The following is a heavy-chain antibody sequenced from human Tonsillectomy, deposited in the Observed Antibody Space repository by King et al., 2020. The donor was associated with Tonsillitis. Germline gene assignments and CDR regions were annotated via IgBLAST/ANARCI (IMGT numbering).Heavy chain of an antibody. V-gene: IGHV5-10-1*03. J-gene: IGHJ6*02. Sequence: VQLVESGAELKKPGESLRISCKGSGYSFTSFWITWVRQLPGKGLEWMGRIDPSDSYTKYSPSFQGHVTMSADDSISTAYLQWKSLKASDSAMYYCARLDHYYGTGSSPYGMDVWGQGTPVTVSS. CDR3: ARLDHYYGTGSSPYGMDV. D-gene: IGHD3-10*01. CDR1: GYSFTSFW. CDR2: IDPSDSYT.